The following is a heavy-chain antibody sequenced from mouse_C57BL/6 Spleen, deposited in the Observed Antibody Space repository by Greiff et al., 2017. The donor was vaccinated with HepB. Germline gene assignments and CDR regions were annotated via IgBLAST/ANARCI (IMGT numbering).Heavy chain of an antibody. D-gene: IGHD2-1*01. CDR3: ARSRVTGLDY. CDR2: IDPSDSYT. J-gene: IGHJ2*01. V-gene: IGHV1-69*01. Sequence: VQLQQPGAELVMPGASVKLSCKASGYTFPSYWMHWVKQRPGQGLEWIGEIDPSDSYTNYNQKFKGKSTLTIDKSSSTAYMQRSSLPSEDSAYYYSARSRVTGLDYWGQGTTLTVSS. CDR1: GYTFPSYW.